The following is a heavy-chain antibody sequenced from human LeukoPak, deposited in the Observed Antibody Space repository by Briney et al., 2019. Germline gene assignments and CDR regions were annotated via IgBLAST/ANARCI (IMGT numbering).Heavy chain of an antibody. V-gene: IGHV4-59*01. CDR1: GGXISSXY. J-gene: IGHJ4*02. CDR3: ARGGSVRGVISLGGLDY. CDR2: XYYSGST. Sequence: TLSLTCTVSGGXISSXYWSXIXQPPGKGLEWIXYXYYSGSTNYNPSLKSRVTISVDTSKNQFSLKLSSVTAADTAVYYCARGGSVRGVISLGGLDYWGQGTLVTVSS. D-gene: IGHD3-10*01.